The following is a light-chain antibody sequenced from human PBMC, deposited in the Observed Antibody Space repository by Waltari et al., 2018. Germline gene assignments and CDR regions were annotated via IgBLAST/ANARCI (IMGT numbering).Light chain of an antibody. CDR3: QTGGHGTWV. CDR1: SGHSSNV. CDR2: VNSDGSH. Sequence: QLVLTQSPSASASLGASVKLPCTLSSGHSSNVIACLQQQPEKGPRYLMKVNSDGSHSKGDEMPDRFSGSSSGAERYLTISSRQSEDEADYYCQTGGHGTWVFGGGTKLTVL. J-gene: IGLJ3*02. V-gene: IGLV4-69*01.